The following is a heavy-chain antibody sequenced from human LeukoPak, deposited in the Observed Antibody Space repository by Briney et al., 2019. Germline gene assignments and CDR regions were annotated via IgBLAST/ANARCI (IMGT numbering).Heavy chain of an antibody. D-gene: IGHD3-22*01. CDR1: GFTFSSYA. V-gene: IGHV3-23*01. J-gene: IGHJ4*02. Sequence: GGSLRLSCAASGFTFSSYAMSWVRQAPGKGREWVSAISGSGGSTYYADSVKGRFTISRDNSKNTLYLQMNSLRAEDTAVYYCAINIPYYYDSSGYYPDYWGQGTLVTVSS. CDR3: AINIPYYYDSSGYYPDY. CDR2: ISGSGGST.